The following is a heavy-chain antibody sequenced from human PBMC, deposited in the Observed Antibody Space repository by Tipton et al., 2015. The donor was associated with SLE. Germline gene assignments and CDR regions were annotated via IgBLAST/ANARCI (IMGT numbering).Heavy chain of an antibody. CDR3: VRSRRGGLFWSTYYFDY. D-gene: IGHD3-3*01. V-gene: IGHV3-74*01. Sequence: SLRLSCAAASGFTFSSSWMTWVRQAPGKGLVWVSRINSDGSSTNYADSVKGRFTISRDNAKNTLYLQLNSLRAEDTAVYYCVRSRRGGLFWSTYYFDYWGQGTLVTVSS. J-gene: IGHJ4*02. CDR2: INSDGSST. CDR1: GFTFSSSW.